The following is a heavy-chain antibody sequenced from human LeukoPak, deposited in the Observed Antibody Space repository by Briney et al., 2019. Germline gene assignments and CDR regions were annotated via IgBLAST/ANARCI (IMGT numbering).Heavy chain of an antibody. CDR2: ISYDGSSK. CDR1: GFTFNSYG. V-gene: IGHV3-30*18. J-gene: IGHJ4*02. D-gene: IGHD3-22*01. CDR3: AKPGVAVIALDYFDS. Sequence: GGSLRLSCAASGFTFNSYGMHWVRQAPGKGLEWVAVISYDGSSKYYADSVKGRFTISRDNSKNTLYLQLNSLRAEDTAVYYCAKPGVAVIALDYFDSWGQGTLVTVSS.